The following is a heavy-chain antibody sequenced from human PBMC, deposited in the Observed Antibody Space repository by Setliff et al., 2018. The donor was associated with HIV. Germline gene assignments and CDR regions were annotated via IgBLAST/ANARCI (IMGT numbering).Heavy chain of an antibody. D-gene: IGHD6-13*01. J-gene: IGHJ6*03. CDR2: IYYSFSGST. Sequence: SETLSLTCTVSAGSISSSNYYWGWIRQPPGEGLEWIGSIYYSFSGSTYYNPSLKSRVTISVDTSKNQFSLKLRSVTAADTAVYYCARVSCSSWYSIPQYYYYSMDVWGNGTTVTVSS. V-gene: IGHV4-39*07. CDR1: AGSISSSNYY. CDR3: ARVSCSSWYSIPQYYYYSMDV.